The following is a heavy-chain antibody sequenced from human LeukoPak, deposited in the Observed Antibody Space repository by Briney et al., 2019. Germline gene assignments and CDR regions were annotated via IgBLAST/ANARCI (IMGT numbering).Heavy chain of an antibody. D-gene: IGHD5-18*01. CDR1: GFSISSGHY. CDR3: ARIFIRNGYSSYFDC. V-gene: IGHV4-38-2*02. J-gene: IGHJ4*02. CDR2: VHQSGTT. Sequence: PSETLSLTCTVSGFSISSGHYWGWVRQPPGAGLEWIGSVHQSGTTYYNPSHKSRVTTSVDMSKNQFSLRLRPVTAADTAVYYCARIFIRNGYSSYFDCWGQGTLVTVSS.